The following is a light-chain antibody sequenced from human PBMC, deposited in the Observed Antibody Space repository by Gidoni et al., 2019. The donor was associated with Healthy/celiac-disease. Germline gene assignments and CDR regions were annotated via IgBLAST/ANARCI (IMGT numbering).Light chain of an antibody. V-gene: IGKV3-20*01. Sequence: ETVLTQPPGTLSLSPGERATLSCRASQSVSSSYLAWYQQKPGQAPRLLIYGASSRATGIPDRFSGSGSGTDFTLTISRLEPEDFAVYYCQQYGSSPVTFGGGTKVEIK. CDR1: QSVSSSY. CDR3: QQYGSSPVT. CDR2: GAS. J-gene: IGKJ4*01.